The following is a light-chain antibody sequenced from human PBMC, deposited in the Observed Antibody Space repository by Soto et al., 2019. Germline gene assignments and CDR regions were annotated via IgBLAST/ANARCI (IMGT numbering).Light chain of an antibody. CDR2: DAS. J-gene: IGKJ1*01. Sequence: EIVMTQSPATLSVSPGERATVSCRASHDIRSNLAWYQQKPGQAPRLLIYDASTMASGIPARFSGSGSGTEFTLTISSLQSEDFAVYYCQQYNSWPRTFGQGTKVDIK. CDR1: HDIRSN. CDR3: QQYNSWPRT. V-gene: IGKV3-15*01.